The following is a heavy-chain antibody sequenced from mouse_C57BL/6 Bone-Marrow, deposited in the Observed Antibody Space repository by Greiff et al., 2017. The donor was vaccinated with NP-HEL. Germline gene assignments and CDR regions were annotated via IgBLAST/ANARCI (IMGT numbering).Heavy chain of an antibody. Sequence: QVQLKQPGAELVKPGASVKLSCKASSYTFTSYWMHWVKQRPGQGLEWIGMIHPNSGSTNYNEKFKSKATLTVDKSSSTAYMQLSSLTSEDAAVYYCARSAWFAYWGQGTLVTVSA. V-gene: IGHV1-64*01. J-gene: IGHJ3*01. CDR2: IHPNSGST. CDR3: ARSAWFAY. CDR1: SYTFTSYW.